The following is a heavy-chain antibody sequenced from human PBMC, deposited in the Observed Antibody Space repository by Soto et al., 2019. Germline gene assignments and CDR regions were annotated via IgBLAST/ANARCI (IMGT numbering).Heavy chain of an antibody. Sequence: EVQLVESGGGLVQPGGSLRLSCAASGFSVSNLFMTWVRQAPGKGLEWVSVISSDGSTYYADSVKGRFTISRDNSKNTLYLEMNSLIAGDTAVYYCARDTLGGAYDFRHGGQGTLVTVSS. V-gene: IGHV3-66*01. J-gene: IGHJ4*02. CDR1: GFSVSNLF. D-gene: IGHD3-3*01. CDR3: ARDTLGGAYDFRH. CDR2: ISSDGST.